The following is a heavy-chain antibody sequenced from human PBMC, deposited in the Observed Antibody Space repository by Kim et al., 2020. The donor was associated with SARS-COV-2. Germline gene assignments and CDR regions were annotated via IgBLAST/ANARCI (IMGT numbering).Heavy chain of an antibody. V-gene: IGHV4-59*01. CDR3: ARVGAAAGRGSRWFDP. D-gene: IGHD6-13*01. Sequence: SLKSRVTISVDTSKNQFSLKLSSVTAADTAVYYCARVGAAAGRGSRWFDPWGQGTLVTVSS. J-gene: IGHJ5*02.